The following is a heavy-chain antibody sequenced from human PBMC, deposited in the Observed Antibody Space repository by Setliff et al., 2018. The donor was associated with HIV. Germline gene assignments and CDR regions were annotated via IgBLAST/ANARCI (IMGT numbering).Heavy chain of an antibody. CDR2: IYTDGST. CDR1: GGSISSGTYY. V-gene: IGHV4-61*09. Sequence: PSETLSLTCTVSGGSISSGTYYWSWIRQPAGKGLEWIGHIYTDGSTNFNPSLRSPVTISADTPKNQLSLKLTSVTAADTAVYYCAMLDTSDYFRNNWFDSWGQGTLVTVSS. J-gene: IGHJ5*01. D-gene: IGHD3-22*01. CDR3: AMLDTSDYFRNNWFDS.